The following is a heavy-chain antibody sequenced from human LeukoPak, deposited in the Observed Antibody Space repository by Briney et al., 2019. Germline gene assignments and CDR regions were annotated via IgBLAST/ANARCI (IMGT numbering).Heavy chain of an antibody. V-gene: IGHV3-21*01. Sequence: GGSLRLSCAASGFTFSSYSMNWVRQAPGKGLEWVSSISSSSSYIYYADSVKGRFTISRDNSKNTLYLQMNSLRAEDTAVYYCARDPHRRYRSGYDGEDYWGQGTLVTVSS. J-gene: IGHJ4*02. CDR3: ARDPHRRYRSGYDGEDY. CDR1: GFTFSSYS. D-gene: IGHD5-12*01. CDR2: ISSSSSYI.